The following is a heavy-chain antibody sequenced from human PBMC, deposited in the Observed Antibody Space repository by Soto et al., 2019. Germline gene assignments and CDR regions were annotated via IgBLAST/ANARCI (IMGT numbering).Heavy chain of an antibody. CDR1: GFTFSLCA. D-gene: IGHD3-10*01. CDR3: AKDLSPSKYYYGSGSYYNPKFDY. J-gene: IGHJ4*02. CDR2: IRGSGGDT. Sequence: SLRLSCAASGFTFSLCAMSWVRQAPGKGLEWVSSIRGSGGDTYYADSVKGRFTISRDNSKNTLYLQMNSLRVEDTAVYYCAKDLSPSKYYYGSGSYYNPKFDYWGQGTLVTVSS. V-gene: IGHV3-23*01.